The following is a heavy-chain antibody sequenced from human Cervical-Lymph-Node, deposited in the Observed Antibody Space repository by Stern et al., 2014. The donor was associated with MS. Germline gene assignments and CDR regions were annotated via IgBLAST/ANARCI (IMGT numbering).Heavy chain of an antibody. Sequence: VQLLESGSELKKPGASVKVSCKVSGYNFTNFAMNWVRQAPGQGLEWMGWINTKAGKSTYAQDFTGRFVFSLDTSVSTAHLQISSLKAEDTAIYYCARDFVDIPMVTRSDYLDCWGQGTLVTVSS. CDR2: INTKAGKS. D-gene: IGHD5-18*01. J-gene: IGHJ4*02. CDR1: GYNFTNFA. CDR3: ARDFVDIPMVTRSDYLDC. V-gene: IGHV7-4-1*02.